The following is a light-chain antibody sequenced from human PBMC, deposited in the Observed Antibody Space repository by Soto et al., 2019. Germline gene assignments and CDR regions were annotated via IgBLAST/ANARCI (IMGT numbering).Light chain of an antibody. CDR1: QSVSSN. CDR2: GAS. Sequence: EIVMTQSPATLSVYPGERATLSCRASQSVSSNLAWYQQKPGQAPRLLIYGASTRATGIPARFSGSGSGTDFTLTISRLEPEDFAVYYCQQRSAWAGTFGQGTKVDIK. CDR3: QQRSAWAGT. J-gene: IGKJ1*01. V-gene: IGKV3-15*01.